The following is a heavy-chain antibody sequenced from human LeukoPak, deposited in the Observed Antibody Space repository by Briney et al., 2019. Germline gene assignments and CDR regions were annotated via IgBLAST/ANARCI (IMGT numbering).Heavy chain of an antibody. CDR1: GGSLSGYY. D-gene: IGHD2-2*01. CDR2: IYYSGST. CDR3: ARRVSASGRDYFDY. V-gene: IGHV4-59*08. Sequence: PSETLSLTCTVSGGSLSGYYWSWIRQPPGKGLEWIGYIYYSGSTTYNPSLKSRVTISVDTSKNHFSLKLSSVTAADTAVYYCARRVSASGRDYFDYWGQGTLVTVSS. J-gene: IGHJ4*02.